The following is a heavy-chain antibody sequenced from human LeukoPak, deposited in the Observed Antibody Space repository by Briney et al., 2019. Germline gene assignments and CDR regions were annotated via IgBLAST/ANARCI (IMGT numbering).Heavy chain of an antibody. Sequence: GGSLRLSCAASGFTFSRYWMTWVRQAPGKGLEWVANIKSDGSVKYYVDSVKGRFTISRDNAKNSLFLQMNSLRAEDTAVYFCAREEGTFDYWGQGTLVTVSS. CDR2: IKSDGSVK. J-gene: IGHJ4*02. V-gene: IGHV3-7*01. CDR1: GFTFSRYW. CDR3: AREEGTFDY.